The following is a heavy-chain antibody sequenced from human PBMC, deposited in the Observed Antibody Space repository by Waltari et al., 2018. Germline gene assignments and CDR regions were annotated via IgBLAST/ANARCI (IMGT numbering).Heavy chain of an antibody. CDR2: MRSKAYGGTT. CDR1: GFTFSSYG. D-gene: IGHD4-17*01. J-gene: IGHJ4*02. V-gene: IGHV3-49*04. Sequence: VQLVESGGGVVQPGGSLRLSCAASGFTFSSYGMHWVRQAPGKGLEWVGFMRSKAYGGTTEYAASVKGRFTISRDDSKSIAYLQMNSLKTEDTAVYYCTRVSTTLSDDYWGQGTLVTVSS. CDR3: TRVSTTLSDDY.